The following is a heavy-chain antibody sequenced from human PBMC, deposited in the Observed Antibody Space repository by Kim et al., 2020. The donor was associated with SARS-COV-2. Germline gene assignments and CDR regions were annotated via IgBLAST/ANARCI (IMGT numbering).Heavy chain of an antibody. J-gene: IGHJ4*02. CDR2: INPSGGNT. V-gene: IGHV1-46*01. CDR1: GYTFTTYY. CDR3: ARGGSGYSFDY. Sequence: ASVKVSCKASGYTFTTYYIHWVRQAPGQGLEWMGIINPSGGNTNYEQKYQGRVTMTRDTFTTTVYMEVRSLRSDDTAVYYCARGGSGYSFDYWGQGTLVTVSS. D-gene: IGHD5-18*01.